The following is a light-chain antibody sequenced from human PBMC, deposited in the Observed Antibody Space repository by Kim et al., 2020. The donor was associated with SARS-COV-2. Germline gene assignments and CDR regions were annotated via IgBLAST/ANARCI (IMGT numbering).Light chain of an antibody. Sequence: QSALTQPASVSGSPVQSITISCTGTNSDVGGYDYVSWYQQHPGKAPKLMIYDVANRPSGVSNRFSASKSGNTASLTISGLQAEDEADYYCNSYTSSTTLVVFGGGTQLTVL. V-gene: IGLV2-14*03. CDR3: NSYTSSTTLVV. CDR1: NSDVGGYDY. CDR2: DVA. J-gene: IGLJ2*01.